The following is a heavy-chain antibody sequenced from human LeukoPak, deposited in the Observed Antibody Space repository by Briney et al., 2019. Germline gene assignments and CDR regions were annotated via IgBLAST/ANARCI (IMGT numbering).Heavy chain of an antibody. D-gene: IGHD1-26*01. CDR2: ISYDGSNK. V-gene: IGHV3-30-3*01. CDR1: GFTFSSYA. J-gene: IGHJ3*02. Sequence: GGSLRLSCAASGFTFSSYAMHWVRQAPGKGLEWVAVISYDGSNKYYADSVKGRFTISRDNSKNTLYLQMNSLRAEDTAVYYCAREGVGATIHAFDIWGQGTMVTVSS. CDR3: AREGVGATIHAFDI.